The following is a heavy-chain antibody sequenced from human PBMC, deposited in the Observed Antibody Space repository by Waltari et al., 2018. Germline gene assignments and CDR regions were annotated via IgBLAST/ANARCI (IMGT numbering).Heavy chain of an antibody. J-gene: IGHJ5*02. CDR3: ARDSALYGDAGWFDP. V-gene: IGHV4-59*01. Sequence: QVQLQESGPGLVKPSETLSLTCTVSVGSISSYYWTCTRQPPGKGLEWIGYIYYSGSTNYNPSLTSRVTISVDTSKNQFSLKLSSVTAADTAVYYCARDSALYGDAGWFDPWGQGTLVTVSS. CDR1: VGSISSYY. D-gene: IGHD4-17*01. CDR2: IYYSGST.